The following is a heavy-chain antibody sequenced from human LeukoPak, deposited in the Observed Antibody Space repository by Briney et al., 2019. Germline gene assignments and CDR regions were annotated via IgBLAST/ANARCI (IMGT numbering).Heavy chain of an antibody. J-gene: IGHJ4*02. V-gene: IGHV4-59*08. CDR2: IYYSGST. CDR3: ARARTAMVYFDY. D-gene: IGHD5-18*01. Sequence: SETLSLTCTVSGGSISSYYWSWIRQPPGKGLEWIGYIYYSGSTNYNPSLKSRVTISVDTSKNQFFLKLSSVTAADTAVYYCARARTAMVYFDYWGQGTLVTVSS. CDR1: GGSISSYY.